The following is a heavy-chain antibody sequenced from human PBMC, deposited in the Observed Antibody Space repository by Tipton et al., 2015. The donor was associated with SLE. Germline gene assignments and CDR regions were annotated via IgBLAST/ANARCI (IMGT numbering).Heavy chain of an antibody. Sequence: TLSLTCAVYGGSFSGYYWSWIRQPPGKGLEWIGEINHSGSTNYNPSLKSRVTISVDTSKNQFSLKLSSVTAADTAVYYCAREYSSANWYFDLWGRGTLVTVSS. CDR3: AREYSSANWYFDL. J-gene: IGHJ2*01. D-gene: IGHD2-21*01. CDR1: GGSFSGYY. V-gene: IGHV4-34*01. CDR2: INHSGST.